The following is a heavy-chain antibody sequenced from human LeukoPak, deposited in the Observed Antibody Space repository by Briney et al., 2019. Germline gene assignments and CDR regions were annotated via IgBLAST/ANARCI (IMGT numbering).Heavy chain of an antibody. D-gene: IGHD3-22*01. CDR1: GGSISSYY. CDR2: INHSGST. J-gene: IGHJ4*02. Sequence: SETLSLTCTVSGGSISSYYWSWIRQPPGKGLEWIGEINHSGSTNYNPSLKSRVTISVDTSKNQFSLKLSSVTAADTAVYYCAFSDDYYDSSGLEYWGQGTLVTVSS. CDR3: AFSDDYYDSSGLEY. V-gene: IGHV4-34*01.